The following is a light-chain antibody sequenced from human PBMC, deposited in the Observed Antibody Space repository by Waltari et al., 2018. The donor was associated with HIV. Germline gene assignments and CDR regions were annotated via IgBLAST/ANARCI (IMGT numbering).Light chain of an antibody. J-gene: IGKJ2*01. V-gene: IGKV1-17*01. CDR2: SAS. CDR3: LQHNRYPYT. Sequence: DIQMTQSPSSLSASVGDRVTLTGRASQGIRNDLGWYQQIPEKAPTRLINSASSWQSGVPSRFSGSGSGTECTLTISSLQPEDFETYYCLQHNRYPYTFGQGTKLEIK. CDR1: QGIRND.